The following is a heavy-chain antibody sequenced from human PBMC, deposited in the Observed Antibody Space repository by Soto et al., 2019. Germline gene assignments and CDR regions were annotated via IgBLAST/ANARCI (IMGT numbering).Heavy chain of an antibody. Sequence: QVHLVESGGGVFQPGRSLRLSCADSGFSFSTYGMHWVRHAPGKGLELVAFISNDGSNKYYADSVRGRFTISRDNSKKPRYLRMNSMRAEDTAVYYCAKGFVNSWAFEYWGQGTLVTVSS. CDR2: ISNDGSNK. J-gene: IGHJ4*02. V-gene: IGHV3-30*18. CDR3: AKGFVNSWAFEY. D-gene: IGHD1-7*01. CDR1: GFSFSTYG.